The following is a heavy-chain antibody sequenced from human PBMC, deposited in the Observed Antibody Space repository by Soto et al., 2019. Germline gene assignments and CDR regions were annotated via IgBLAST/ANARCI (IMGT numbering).Heavy chain of an antibody. CDR2: ISSSGSTI. Sequence: PGGSLRLSCAASGFTFSSYEMNWVRQAPGKGLEWVSYISSSGSTIYYADSVKGRFTISRDNAKNSLYLQMNSLRAEDTAVYYCARTSWHRQFDYWGQGTLVTVSS. V-gene: IGHV3-48*03. J-gene: IGHJ4*02. D-gene: IGHD2-2*01. CDR3: ARTSWHRQFDY. CDR1: GFTFSSYE.